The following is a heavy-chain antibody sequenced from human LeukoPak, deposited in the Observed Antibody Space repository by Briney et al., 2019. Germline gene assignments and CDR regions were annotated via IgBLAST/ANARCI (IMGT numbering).Heavy chain of an antibody. V-gene: IGHV1-18*01. CDR1: GYTFTSYG. CDR2: ISAYNGNT. J-gene: IGHJ6*03. CDR3: AIDTNYYYCIDF. Sequence: ASVKVSCKPSGYTFTSYGISWVRQAPGQGLEWMGWISAYNGNTNYAQKLQGRVTITTDTSTSTTYMELRSLRSDDTALYYCAIDTNYYYCIDFWGKGTTVTVSS.